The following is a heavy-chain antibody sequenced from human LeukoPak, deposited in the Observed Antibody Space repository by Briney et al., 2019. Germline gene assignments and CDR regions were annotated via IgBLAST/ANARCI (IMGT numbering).Heavy chain of an antibody. Sequence: SETLSLTCSVSGASITGYYWSWIRQPAGKGLEWIGRIYTSGSTDYNPSLRSRVTMSVDTSKNQFSLKLSSVTAADTAVYYWARALYSSSYESYYYYRDVWGKGTTVTVSS. CDR2: IYTSGST. CDR3: ARALYSSSYESYYYYRDV. V-gene: IGHV4-4*07. J-gene: IGHJ6*03. D-gene: IGHD6-13*01. CDR1: GASITGYY.